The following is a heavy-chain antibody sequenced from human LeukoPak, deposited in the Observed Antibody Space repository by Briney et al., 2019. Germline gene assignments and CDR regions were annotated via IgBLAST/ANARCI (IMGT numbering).Heavy chain of an antibody. Sequence: GASVKVSCKASGYTFTSYYMHWVRQAPGQGLEWMGIINPSGGSTSYAQKFQGRVTMTRDTSTSTVYMELSSLRSEDTAVYYCARGPSGFHVDTAMVFDYWGQGTLVTVSS. CDR2: INPSGGST. CDR1: GYTFTSYY. D-gene: IGHD5-18*01. V-gene: IGHV1-46*01. J-gene: IGHJ4*02. CDR3: ARGPSGFHVDTAMVFDY.